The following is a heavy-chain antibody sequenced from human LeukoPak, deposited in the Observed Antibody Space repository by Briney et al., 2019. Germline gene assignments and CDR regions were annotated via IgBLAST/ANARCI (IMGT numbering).Heavy chain of an antibody. D-gene: IGHD3-10*01. CDR3: AREAYGSGSYQPYYYYMDV. J-gene: IGHJ6*03. V-gene: IGHV1-2*02. CDR2: INPNSGGT. CDR1: GYTFTGYY. Sequence: GASVKVSCKASGYTFTGYYMHWVRQAPGQGLEWMGWINPNSGGTNYAQKFQGRVTMTRDTPISTAYMELSRLRSDDTAVYYCAREAYGSGSYQPYYYYMDVWGKGTTVTISS.